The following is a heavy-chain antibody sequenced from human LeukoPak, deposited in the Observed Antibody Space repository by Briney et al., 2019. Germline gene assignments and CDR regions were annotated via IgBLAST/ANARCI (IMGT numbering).Heavy chain of an antibody. Sequence: PSETLSYTCRAAGVSISSGSNYLGWIRQPPRKTLEWIGSIYSSGSTYYNPSLKSRVIILFDTAKNYFSLNLSSVTAADTAVYYCARSDGYGLIGIWGQGTMVTVSS. V-gene: IGHV4-39*07. CDR3: ARSDGYGLIGI. CDR2: IYSSGST. CDR1: GVSISSGSNY. D-gene: IGHD3-10*01. J-gene: IGHJ3*02.